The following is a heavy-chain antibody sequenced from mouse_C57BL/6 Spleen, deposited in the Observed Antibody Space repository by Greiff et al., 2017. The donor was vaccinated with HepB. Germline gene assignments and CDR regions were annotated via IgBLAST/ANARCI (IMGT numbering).Heavy chain of an antibody. J-gene: IGHJ4*01. V-gene: IGHV1-81*01. CDR2: IYPRSGNT. CDR1: GYTFTSYG. CDR3: AKETGSRGAMED. D-gene: IGHD4-1*01. Sequence: VQLQESGAELARPGASVKLSCKASGYTFTSYGISWVKQRTGQGLEWIGEIYPRSGNTYYNEKFKGKATLTADKSSSTAYMELRSLTSEDSAVYVCAKETGSRGAMEDWGQGTSVTVSS.